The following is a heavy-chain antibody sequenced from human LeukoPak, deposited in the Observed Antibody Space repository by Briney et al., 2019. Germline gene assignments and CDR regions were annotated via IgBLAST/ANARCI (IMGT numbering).Heavy chain of an antibody. CDR1: GFTFSSYA. V-gene: IGHV3-23*01. CDR2: ISGSGGST. Sequence: GGSLRLSCAASGFTFSSYAMSWVRQAPGKGLEWVPAISGSGGSTYYADSVKGRFTISRDNSKNTLYLQMNSLRAEDTAVYYCAAAWGWGTFWYFDYWGQGTLVTVSS. CDR3: AAAWGWGTFWYFDY. J-gene: IGHJ4*02. D-gene: IGHD1-14*01.